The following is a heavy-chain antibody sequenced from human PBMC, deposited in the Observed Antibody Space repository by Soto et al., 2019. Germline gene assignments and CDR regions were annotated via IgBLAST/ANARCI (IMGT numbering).Heavy chain of an antibody. CDR1: GYTFTSYA. D-gene: IGHD6-19*01. CDR3: AKDGGGGSGWYYYYYGMDV. Sequence: GASVKVSCKASGYTFTSYAMHWVRQAPGQRLEWMGWINAGNGNTKYSQKFQGRVTITRDTSASTAYMELSSLRAEDTAVYYCAKDGGGGSGWYYYYYGMDVWGQGTTVTVSS. CDR2: INAGNGNT. V-gene: IGHV1-3*01. J-gene: IGHJ6*02.